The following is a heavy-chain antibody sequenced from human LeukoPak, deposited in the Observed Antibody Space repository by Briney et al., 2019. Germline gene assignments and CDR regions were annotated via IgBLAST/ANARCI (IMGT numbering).Heavy chain of an antibody. CDR1: GYTFTGYY. Sequence: GSVKVSCKASGYTFTGYYMHWVRQAPGQGLEWMGWVSTYNADTNYAQNVHDRVTMTTDTSTSTAYMELRSLRSDDAAVYYCARDWNYVNDDFDIWGQGTMVTVSS. J-gene: IGHJ3*02. CDR2: VSTYNADT. CDR3: ARDWNYVNDDFDI. V-gene: IGHV1-18*04. D-gene: IGHD1-7*01.